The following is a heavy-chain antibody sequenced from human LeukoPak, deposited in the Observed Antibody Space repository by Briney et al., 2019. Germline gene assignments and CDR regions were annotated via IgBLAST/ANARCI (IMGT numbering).Heavy chain of an antibody. D-gene: IGHD5-24*01. V-gene: IGHV4-38-2*02. J-gene: IGHJ4*02. CDR3: ARDRRDGYNMGDSDFDY. CDR1: GYSISSGYY. Sequence: SETLSLTCAVSGYSISSGYYWGWIRQPPGKGLEWIGSIYHSGSTYYNPSLKSRVTISVATSKNQFSLKLSSVTAADTAVYYCARDRRDGYNMGDSDFDYWGQGTLVTVSS. CDR2: IYHSGST.